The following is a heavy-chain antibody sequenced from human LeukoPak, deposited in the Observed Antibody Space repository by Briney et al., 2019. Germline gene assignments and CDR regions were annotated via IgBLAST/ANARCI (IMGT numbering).Heavy chain of an antibody. CDR3: ARDSGSTVTTLDY. Sequence: GGSLRLSCAASGYTFSSYWMSWVRQAPGKGLELVANINYDGSEKYYVDSVKGRFTLSRDNAKNSLHLQMNSLRAEDTAVYYCARDSGSTVTTLDYWGQGTLVTVSS. J-gene: IGHJ4*02. V-gene: IGHV3-7*05. D-gene: IGHD4-17*01. CDR1: GYTFSSYW. CDR2: INYDGSEK.